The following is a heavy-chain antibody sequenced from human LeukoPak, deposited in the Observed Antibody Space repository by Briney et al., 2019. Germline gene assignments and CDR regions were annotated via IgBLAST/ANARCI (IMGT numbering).Heavy chain of an antibody. CDR3: ARTWPTYYYDSSGYYSGEPFDY. CDR2: IYYSGST. D-gene: IGHD3-22*01. Sequence: SETLSLTCTVSGGSISSSSYYWGWIRQPPGKGLEWIGSIYYSGSTYYNPSLKSRVTISVDTSKNQFSLKLSSVTAADTAVYYCARTWPTYYYDSSGYYSGEPFDYWGQGTLVTVSS. CDR1: GGSISSSSYY. V-gene: IGHV4-39*07. J-gene: IGHJ4*02.